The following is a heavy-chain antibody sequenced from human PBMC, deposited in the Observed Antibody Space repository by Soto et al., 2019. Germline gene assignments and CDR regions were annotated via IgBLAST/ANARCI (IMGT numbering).Heavy chain of an antibody. D-gene: IGHD3-3*01. Sequence: SETLSLTWSVAGGSISNFCWSLIRQPPGKGLEWIGYIYYNGSTNYNPSLKSRVTISVDTSKNQFSLKLSSVTAADTAVYYCARAYYDFWSGYFNWFDPWGQGTLVTVSS. CDR3: ARAYYDFWSGYFNWFDP. V-gene: IGHV4-59*01. CDR1: GGSISNFC. J-gene: IGHJ5*02. CDR2: IYYNGST.